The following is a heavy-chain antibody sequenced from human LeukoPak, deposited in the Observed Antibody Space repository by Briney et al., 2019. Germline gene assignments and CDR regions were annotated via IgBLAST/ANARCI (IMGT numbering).Heavy chain of an antibody. D-gene: IGHD2-2*01. J-gene: IGHJ3*02. CDR2: IYYSGST. CDR3: ASQPKSYCSSTSCYGAFDI. V-gene: IGHV4-59*01. Sequence: PSETLSLTCTVSGGSISSYYWSWIRQPPGKGLEWLGYIYYSGSTNYNPSLKSRVTVSVDTSKNQFSLKLSSVTAADTAVYYCASQPKSYCSSTSCYGAFDIWGQGTMVTVSS. CDR1: GGSISSYY.